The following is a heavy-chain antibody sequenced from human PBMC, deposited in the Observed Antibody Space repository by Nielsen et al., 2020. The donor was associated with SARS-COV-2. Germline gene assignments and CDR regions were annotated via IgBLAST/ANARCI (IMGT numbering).Heavy chain of an antibody. Sequence: EALSLTCAVYGGAFSSYYWGWIRQPPGKGLEWIGSIYYSGSTYYNPSLKSRVTISVDTSKNQFSLKLSSVTAADTAVYYCARRGGSYYFDYWGQGTLVTVSS. J-gene: IGHJ4*02. V-gene: IGHV4-39*01. D-gene: IGHD1-26*01. CDR1: GGAFSSYY. CDR3: ARRGGSYYFDY. CDR2: IYYSGST.